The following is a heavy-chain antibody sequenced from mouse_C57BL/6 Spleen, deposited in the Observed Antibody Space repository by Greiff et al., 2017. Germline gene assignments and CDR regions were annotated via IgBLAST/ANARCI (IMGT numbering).Heavy chain of an antibody. J-gene: IGHJ3*01. V-gene: IGHV1-81*01. CDR3: ARPAYYSNYEEAWFAY. D-gene: IGHD2-5*01. CDR2: IYPRSGNT. CDR1: GYTFTSYG. Sequence: QVQLQQSGAELARPGASVKLSCKASGYTFTSYGISWVKQRTGQGLEWIGEIYPRSGNTYYNEKFKGKATLTADKSSSTAYMELRSMTSEDSAVYFCARPAYYSNYEEAWFAYWGQGTLVTVSA.